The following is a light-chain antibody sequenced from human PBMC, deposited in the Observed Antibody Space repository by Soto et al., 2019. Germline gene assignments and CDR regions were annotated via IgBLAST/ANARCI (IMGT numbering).Light chain of an antibody. CDR1: ETVRTF. V-gene: IGKV3-11*01. CDR2: GAS. CDR3: QQHSHWPPWT. J-gene: IGKJ1*01. Sequence: EVVLTQSPATLSLSPGERATLSCRASETVRTFVDWYQQKPGQAPRLLIYGASNSATGIPARFSGSGSGTDFFITISDLEPEDFAVYYCQQHSHWPPWTFGQGTRVEIQ.